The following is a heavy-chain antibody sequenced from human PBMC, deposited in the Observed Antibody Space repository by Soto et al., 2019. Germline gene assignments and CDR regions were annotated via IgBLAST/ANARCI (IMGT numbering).Heavy chain of an antibody. D-gene: IGHD5-12*01. CDR1: GFTFSSYW. CDR2: IKQDGSEK. J-gene: IGHJ4*02. Sequence: GGSLRLSCAASGFTFSSYWMSWVRQAPGKGLEWVANIKQDGSEKYYVDSVKGRFTISRDNAKNSLYLQMNSLRAEDTAVYYCARDVWAGGYDYPYYFDYWGQGTLVTVSS. V-gene: IGHV3-7*01. CDR3: ARDVWAGGYDYPYYFDY.